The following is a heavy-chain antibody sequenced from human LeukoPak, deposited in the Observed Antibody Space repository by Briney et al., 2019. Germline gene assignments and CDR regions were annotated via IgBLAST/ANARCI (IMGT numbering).Heavy chain of an antibody. D-gene: IGHD4-17*01. J-gene: IGHJ5*02. CDR2: IKQDGSEK. Sequence: PGGSLRLSCAASGFTFRSYGMHWVRQAPGKGLEWVANIKQDGSEKYYVDSVKGRFTISRDNAKNSLYLQMNSLRAEDTAVYYCARDWEDYGDYGNWFDPWGQGTLVTVSS. CDR1: GFTFRSYG. V-gene: IGHV3-7*01. CDR3: ARDWEDYGDYGNWFDP.